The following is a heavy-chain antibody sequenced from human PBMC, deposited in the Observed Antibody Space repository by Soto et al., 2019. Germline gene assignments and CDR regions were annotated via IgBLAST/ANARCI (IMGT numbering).Heavy chain of an antibody. V-gene: IGHV4-34*01. D-gene: IGHD1-1*01. Sequence: SETLSLTCAVSGGSFSGYFWTWIRQPPGKGLEWLAEINHSGITNYNPSVEGRVSMSVDTSKNQFSLRLYSVTAADTAVYYCVRGPYNYNSRYFDYWGQGTLVTVSS. CDR1: GGSFSGYF. J-gene: IGHJ4*02. CDR3: VRGPYNYNSRYFDY. CDR2: INHSGIT.